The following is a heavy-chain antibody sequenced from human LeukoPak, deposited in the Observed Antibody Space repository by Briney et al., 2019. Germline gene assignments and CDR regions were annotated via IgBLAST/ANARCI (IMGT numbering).Heavy chain of an antibody. Sequence: ASETLSLTCAVYGGSFSGYYWSWIRQPPGKGLEWIGEINHSGSTNYNPSLKSRVTISVDTSKNQFSLKLSSVTAADTAVYYCARHVGYGNNWFDPWGQGTPVTVSS. CDR1: GGSFSGYY. D-gene: IGHD5-18*01. V-gene: IGHV4-34*01. CDR2: INHSGST. J-gene: IGHJ5*02. CDR3: ARHVGYGNNWFDP.